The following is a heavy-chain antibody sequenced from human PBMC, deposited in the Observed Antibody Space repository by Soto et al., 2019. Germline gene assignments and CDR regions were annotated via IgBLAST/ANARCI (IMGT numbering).Heavy chain of an antibody. CDR2: IKSKTDGGTT. Sequence: GGSLRLSCAASGFTFSNAWMSWVRQAPGKGLEWVGRIKSKTDGGTTDYAAPVKGRFTISRDDSKNTLYLQMNSLKTEDTAVYYCTTSEREGSYYYYGMDVWGQGTTVTVSS. CDR1: GFTFSNAW. CDR3: TTSEREGSYYYYGMDV. J-gene: IGHJ6*02. D-gene: IGHD1-26*01. V-gene: IGHV3-15*01.